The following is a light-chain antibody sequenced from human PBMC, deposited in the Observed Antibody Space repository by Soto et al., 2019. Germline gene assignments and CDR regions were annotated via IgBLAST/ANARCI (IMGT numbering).Light chain of an antibody. CDR2: GAS. CDR1: QSVTSDY. Sequence: EILMTQSPSTLALCPVQIAPVYCMASQSVTSDYLAWYQQKPGQSPRLLMSGASRRATGVPDRFSGSGSGTDFTLTISRLEPEDFAVYYCQHYGHALWAFGQGTKVDI. CDR3: QHYGHALWA. J-gene: IGKJ1*01. V-gene: IGKV3-20*01.